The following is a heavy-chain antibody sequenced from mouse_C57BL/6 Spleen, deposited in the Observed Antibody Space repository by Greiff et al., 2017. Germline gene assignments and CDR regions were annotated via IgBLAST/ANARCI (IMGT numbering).Heavy chain of an antibody. J-gene: IGHJ1*03. Sequence: EVMLVESGGDLVKPGGSLKLSCAASGFTFSSYGMSWVRQTPDKRLEWVATISSGGSYTYYPDSVKGRFTISRDNAKNTLYLQMSSLKSEDTAMYYCARGDDYYGSSPTRSFDVWGTGTTVTVSS. V-gene: IGHV5-6*01. D-gene: IGHD1-1*01. CDR2: ISSGGSYT. CDR1: GFTFSSYG. CDR3: ARGDDYYGSSPTRSFDV.